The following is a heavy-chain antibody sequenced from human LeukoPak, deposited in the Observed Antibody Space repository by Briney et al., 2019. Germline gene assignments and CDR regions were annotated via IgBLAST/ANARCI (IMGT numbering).Heavy chain of an antibody. V-gene: IGHV3-33*01. Sequence: GSLRLSCAASGFTFSSYGMHWVRQAPGKGLEWVAVIWHDGSNKYYADSVRGRFTISRDNSKNTLYLQMNSLRAEDTAVYYCARDGGRSFDYWDQGTLVTVSS. J-gene: IGHJ4*02. CDR2: IWHDGSNK. CDR1: GFTFSSYG. CDR3: ARDGGRSFDY. D-gene: IGHD3-16*01.